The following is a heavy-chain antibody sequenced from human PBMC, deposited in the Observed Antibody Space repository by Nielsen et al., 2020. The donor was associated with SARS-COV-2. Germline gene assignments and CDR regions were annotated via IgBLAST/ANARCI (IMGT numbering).Heavy chain of an antibody. D-gene: IGHD3-10*01. J-gene: IGHJ5*02. Sequence: WIRQPPGKGLEWIGEINHSGSTNYNPSLKSRVTISVDTSKNQFSLKLSSVTAADTAVYYCARGFLSMVRGVIIGWFDPWGQGTLVTVSS. V-gene: IGHV4-34*01. CDR3: ARGFLSMVRGVIIGWFDP. CDR2: INHSGST.